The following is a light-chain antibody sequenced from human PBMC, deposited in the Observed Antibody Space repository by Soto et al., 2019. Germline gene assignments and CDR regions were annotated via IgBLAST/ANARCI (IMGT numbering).Light chain of an antibody. Sequence: EIVLTQSPGTLSLSPGEGATLSCRASQSVSSSYLAWYQQKPGQAPRLLIYGASSRATGIPDRFSGGGSGTDLTLTISRLEPEDFAVYYCQQYDNSPGTFGQGTKVEIK. J-gene: IGKJ1*01. CDR1: QSVSSSY. CDR3: QQYDNSPGT. V-gene: IGKV3-20*01. CDR2: GAS.